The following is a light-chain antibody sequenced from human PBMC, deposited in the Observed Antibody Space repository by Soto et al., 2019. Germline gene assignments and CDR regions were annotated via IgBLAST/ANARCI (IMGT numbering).Light chain of an antibody. CDR1: ESVSSNY. V-gene: IGKV3-20*01. CDR2: GAS. CDR3: QQYGTSPRT. J-gene: IGKJ1*01. Sequence: EIVLTQSPGTLSLSPGERATLSCRATESVSSNYLAWYQQKPGHAXXVLSYGASIRATGIPDRFSVSWSXRDFPLTISRLDPEDFAVYYRQQYGTSPRTFGQGPKVDIK.